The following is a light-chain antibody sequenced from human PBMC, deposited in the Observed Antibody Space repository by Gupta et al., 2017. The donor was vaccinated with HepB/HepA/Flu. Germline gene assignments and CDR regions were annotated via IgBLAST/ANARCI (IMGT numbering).Light chain of an antibody. CDR1: SFNIENNY. CDR3: ATWDGRRNAVV. J-gene: IGLJ2*01. CDR2: ENN. Sequence: QSVLTQPPSVSAAPGQRVTISCSGSSFNIENNYVSWYQQHPGTAPKLLIYENNKRPSGIPDRFSASKSGTSATLGITGLQTGDEASYHCATWDGRRNAVVFGGGTKLTVL. V-gene: IGLV1-51*02.